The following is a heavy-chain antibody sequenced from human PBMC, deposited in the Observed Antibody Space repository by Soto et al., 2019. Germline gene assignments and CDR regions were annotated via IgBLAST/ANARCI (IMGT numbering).Heavy chain of an antibody. CDR3: ARNLDTYSGNYAFDY. CDR1: GVTFSDYY. CDR2: LSTGTPYT. J-gene: IGHJ4*02. Sequence: QVQLVESGGVLLKPGGTLRLSCAASGVTFSDYYMSWFRQAPGKGLQWLSYLSTGTPYTNYAGSVKGRITIARDNATNSLYLQMNRLREEDTAVYYCARNLDTYSGNYAFDYWGQGTLVAVSS. D-gene: IGHD1-26*01. V-gene: IGHV3-11*06.